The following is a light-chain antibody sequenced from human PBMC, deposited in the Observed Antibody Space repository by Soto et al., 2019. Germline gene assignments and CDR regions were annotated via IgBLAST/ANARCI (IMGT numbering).Light chain of an antibody. Sequence: QSVLTQPASVSGSPGQSITISCIGTISDVGSYDLVSWYQQHPGKAPRLMIYEGSKRPSGVSNRFFGSKSGNTASLAISGLQAEDGDDYYRSSYTTTYDYVSGTGTKVT. CDR1: ISDVGSYDL. CDR2: EGS. J-gene: IGLJ1*01. V-gene: IGLV2-14*02. CDR3: SSYTTTYDYV.